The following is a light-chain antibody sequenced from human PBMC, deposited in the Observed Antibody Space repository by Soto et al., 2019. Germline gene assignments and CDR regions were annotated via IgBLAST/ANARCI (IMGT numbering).Light chain of an antibody. CDR1: QSISSW. V-gene: IGKV1-12*01. CDR3: QQTHSLPLS. Sequence: DIQMTQSPSTLSASVGDRVTITCRASQSISSWLAWYQQKPGKAPKLLIYATSSLHSGVPSRFSGSGSVTDFTLSISSLQPEDFATRYCQQTHSLPLSFGPGTKVDIK. CDR2: ATS. J-gene: IGKJ3*01.